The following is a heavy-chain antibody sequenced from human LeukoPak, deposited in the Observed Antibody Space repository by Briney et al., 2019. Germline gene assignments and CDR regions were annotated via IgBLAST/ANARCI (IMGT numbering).Heavy chain of an antibody. J-gene: IGHJ4*02. CDR1: GFTFSNYF. V-gene: IGHV3-21*01. Sequence: PGGSLRLSCAASGFTFSNYFMNWVRQAPGKGLEWVSAISSTSSYIYYADSVKGRFTISRDNAKNSLYLQMNSLRAEDTAVYYCARPGIAVAGEFFDYWGQGTLVTVSS. D-gene: IGHD6-19*01. CDR3: ARPGIAVAGEFFDY. CDR2: ISSTSSYI.